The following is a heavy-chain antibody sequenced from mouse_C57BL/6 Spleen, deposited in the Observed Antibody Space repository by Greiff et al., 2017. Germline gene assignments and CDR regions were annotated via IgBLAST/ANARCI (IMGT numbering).Heavy chain of an antibody. CDR3: ARAFDSAWLAY. D-gene: IGHD2-4*01. Sequence: VQLQQSGAELVKPGASVKLSCKASGYTFTSYWMQWVQQRPGQGLEWIGEIGPSGSYTNYTQNFKGKATLSVDTSSSTAYMQSSSLTSEDAAVYYCARAFDSAWLAYWGQGTLVTVSA. V-gene: IGHV1-50*01. CDR2: IGPSGSYT. J-gene: IGHJ3*01. CDR1: GYTFTSYW.